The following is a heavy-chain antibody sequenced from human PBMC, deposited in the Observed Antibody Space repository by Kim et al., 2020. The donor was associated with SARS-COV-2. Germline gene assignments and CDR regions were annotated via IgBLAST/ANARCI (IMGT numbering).Heavy chain of an antibody. CDR3: ARGGYSNTRYELPKYFQF. D-gene: IGHD4-4*01. CDR1: GGSFSAFY. CDR2: VSHGGST. V-gene: IGHV4-34*01. Sequence: SETLSLTCAVSGGSFSAFYWSWIRQSPGKGLEWIGEVSHGGSTNYSPSLKSRATISVDTSKNHFTLKLTAVTAADTAVYYCARGGYSNTRYELPKYFQFWGKGTRVNVSS. J-gene: IGHJ1*01.